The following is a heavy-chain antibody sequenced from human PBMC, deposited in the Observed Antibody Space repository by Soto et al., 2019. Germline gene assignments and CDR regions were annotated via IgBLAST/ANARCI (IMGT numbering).Heavy chain of an antibody. CDR3: ASLVVAAHLNLRASYYYYGMDV. J-gene: IGHJ6*02. Sequence: PSETLSLTCTVSGGSISSSSYYWGWIRQPPGKGLEWIGSIYYSGSTYYNPSLKSRVTISVDTSKNQFSLKLSSVTAADTAVYYCASLVVAAHLNLRASYYYYGMDVWGQGTTVTVSS. V-gene: IGHV4-39*01. D-gene: IGHD2-15*01. CDR2: IYYSGST. CDR1: GGSISSSSYY.